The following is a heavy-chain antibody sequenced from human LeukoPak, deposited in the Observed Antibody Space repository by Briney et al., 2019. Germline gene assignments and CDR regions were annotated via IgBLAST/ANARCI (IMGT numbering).Heavy chain of an antibody. CDR3: ASGVDHYYDSSGYLDY. V-gene: IGHV4-39*07. J-gene: IGHJ4*02. D-gene: IGHD3-22*01. Sequence: PSETLSLTCSVSGVTMSSENEYWGWIRQTPGKGLEWIGSVYNTGSTDYNPSLKRRFSISIDTSKNQFSLKLSSVTAADTAVYYCASGVDHYYDSSGYLDYWGQGTLVTVSS. CDR2: VYNTGST. CDR1: GVTMSSENEY.